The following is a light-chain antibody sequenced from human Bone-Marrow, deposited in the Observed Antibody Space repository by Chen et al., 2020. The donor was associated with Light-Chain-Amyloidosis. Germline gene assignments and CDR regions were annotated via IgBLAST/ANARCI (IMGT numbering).Light chain of an antibody. CDR3: SSYTITNTLV. CDR2: EVT. V-gene: IGLV2-14*01. CDR1: SSDVGGDNH. Sequence: QSALTQPASLSGSPGPSIPISCTGTSSDVGGDNHVSWNQQHPDKAPKLMIYEVTNRPSWVPDPFSGSKTDNTAALTISGLQTEDEADYFCSSYTITNTLVFGSGTRVTVL. J-gene: IGLJ1*01.